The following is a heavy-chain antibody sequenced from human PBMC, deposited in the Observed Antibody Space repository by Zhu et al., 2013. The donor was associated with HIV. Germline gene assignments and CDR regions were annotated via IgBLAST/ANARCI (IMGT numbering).Heavy chain of an antibody. V-gene: IGHV3-21*01. CDR1: GFTFSSYS. CDR3: AREIHTVTTRSRQYYFDY. Sequence: EVQLVESGGGLVKPGGSLRLSCAASGFTFSSYSMNWVRQAPGKGLEWVSSISSSSSYIYYADSVKGRFTISRDNAKNSLYLQMNSLRAEDTAVYYCAREIHTVTTRSRQYYFDYWGQGTLVTVSS. J-gene: IGHJ4*02. CDR2: ISSSSSYI. D-gene: IGHD4-17*01.